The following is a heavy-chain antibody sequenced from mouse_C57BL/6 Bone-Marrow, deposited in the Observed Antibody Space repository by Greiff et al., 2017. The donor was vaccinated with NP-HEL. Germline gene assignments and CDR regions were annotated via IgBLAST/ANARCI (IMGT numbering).Heavy chain of an antibody. J-gene: IGHJ3*01. CDR1: GFSFNTYA. Sequence: GGGLVQPKGSLKLSCAASGFSFNTYAMNWVRQAPGKGLEWVARIRSKSNNYATYYDDSVKDRFTIPRDDSESMLYLQMNNVKTEDTAMYDCVRQNYGSSPWYAYWGQGTLVTVAA. V-gene: IGHV10-1*01. CDR3: VRQNYGSSPWYAY. CDR2: IRSKSNNYAT. D-gene: IGHD1-1*01.